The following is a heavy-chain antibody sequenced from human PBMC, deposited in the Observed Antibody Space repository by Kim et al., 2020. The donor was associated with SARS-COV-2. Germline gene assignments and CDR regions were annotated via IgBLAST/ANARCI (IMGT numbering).Heavy chain of an antibody. Sequence: GESLKISCKASGYSFTNYWIGWVRQMPGKGLEWMGIIYPGDFDTRYSPSFQGRVTISADKSISTADLQLSSLKASDTAMYYCARRDSSSSVFDYWGQGTLVTVSS. CDR1: GYSFTNYW. CDR2: IYPGDFDT. V-gene: IGHV5-51*01. D-gene: IGHD6-6*01. CDR3: ARRDSSSSVFDY. J-gene: IGHJ4*02.